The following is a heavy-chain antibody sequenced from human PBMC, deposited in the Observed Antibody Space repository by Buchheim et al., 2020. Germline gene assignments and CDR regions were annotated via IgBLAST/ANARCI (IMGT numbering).Heavy chain of an antibody. CDR1: GFTFSSYA. CDR2: ISYDGRNK. J-gene: IGHJ4*02. Sequence: QVQLVESGGGVVQPGRSLRLSCAASGFTFSSYAMHWVRQAPGKGLEWVAVISYDGRNKYYADSVKGRFTISRDNSKHTLYLQMNSLRAEDTAVYYCARDLPNYDFWSGPFDYWGQGTL. D-gene: IGHD3-3*01. V-gene: IGHV3-30-3*01. CDR3: ARDLPNYDFWSGPFDY.